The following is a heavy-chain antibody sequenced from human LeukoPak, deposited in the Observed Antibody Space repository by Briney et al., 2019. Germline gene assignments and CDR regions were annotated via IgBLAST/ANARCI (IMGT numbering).Heavy chain of an antibody. Sequence: ASVKVSCEASGYTFTGYYMHWVRQAPGQGLEWMGWINPNSGGTNYAQKFQGWATMTRDTSISTAYMELSRLRSDDTAVYYCARNYCSSTSCQGWDAFDIWGQGTMVTVSS. CDR2: INPNSGGT. CDR1: GYTFTGYY. D-gene: IGHD2-2*01. J-gene: IGHJ3*02. CDR3: ARNYCSSTSCQGWDAFDI. V-gene: IGHV1-2*04.